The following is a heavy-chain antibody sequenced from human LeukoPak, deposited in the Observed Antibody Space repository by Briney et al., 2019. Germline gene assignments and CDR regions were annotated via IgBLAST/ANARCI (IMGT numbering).Heavy chain of an antibody. CDR1: GFTFDDYA. J-gene: IGHJ6*03. CDR2: ISWNSGSI. D-gene: IGHD3-9*01. Sequence: PGRSLRLSCAASGFTFDDYAMHWVRQAPGKGLEWVWGISWNSGSIGYADSVRGRFTISRANAKNSLYREMDRLRPGASALYLCAKGSYYDILTGSMDVWGKGTTVTVSS. V-gene: IGHV3-9*01. CDR3: AKGSYYDILTGSMDV.